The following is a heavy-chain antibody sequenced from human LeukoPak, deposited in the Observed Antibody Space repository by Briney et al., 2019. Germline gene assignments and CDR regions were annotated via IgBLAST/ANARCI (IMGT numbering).Heavy chain of an antibody. J-gene: IGHJ5*02. D-gene: IGHD2-15*01. CDR1: GGSISSSNYY. CDR2: IYYSGST. Sequence: SETLSLTCTVSGGSISSSNYYWGWIRQPPGKGLEWIGTIYYSGSTYYNSSLKRRVTICGDTSKKHFSLKVISVTSTDTAMYYFSKHGALCTGGSCTRFDPWGQGTLVTVSS. V-gene: IGHV4-39*01. CDR3: SKHGALCTGGSCTRFDP.